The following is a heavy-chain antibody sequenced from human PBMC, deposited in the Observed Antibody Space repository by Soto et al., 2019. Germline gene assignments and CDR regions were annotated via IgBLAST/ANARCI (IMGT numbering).Heavy chain of an antibody. Sequence: GGSLRLSCAASGFTFTNYALHWVRQAPGKGLEWLAVISFDGDKKYYADSVKGRFIISRDNFKSTLYLQMNSLRAEDAALYFCARLGSTNTFDIWGLGTKVTVSS. CDR1: GFTFTNYA. CDR3: ARLGSTNTFDI. D-gene: IGHD2-2*01. V-gene: IGHV3-30-3*01. CDR2: ISFDGDKK. J-gene: IGHJ3*02.